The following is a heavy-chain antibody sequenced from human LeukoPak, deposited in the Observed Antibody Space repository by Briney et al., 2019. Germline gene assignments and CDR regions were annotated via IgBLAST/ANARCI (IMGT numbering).Heavy chain of an antibody. V-gene: IGHV1-8*01. CDR1: GYTFTSYD. CDR2: MSPNIGST. Sequence: ASVKVSCKASGYTFTSYDINWVRQAPGQGLEWIGWMSPNIGSTGYAQKFQGRVTMTRDTSISTAYMELSSLRSDDTAVYYCARWVPAPGFDTWGEGNLVTASS. D-gene: IGHD6-25*01. J-gene: IGHJ5*02. CDR3: ARWVPAPGFDT.